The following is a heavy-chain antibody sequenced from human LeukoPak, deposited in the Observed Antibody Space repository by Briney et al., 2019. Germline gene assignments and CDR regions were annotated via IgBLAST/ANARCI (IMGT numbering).Heavy chain of an antibody. CDR2: INPNSGGT. CDR1: GYTFTGYY. CDR3: ALERVSVLRYFDWSRGWFDP. V-gene: IGHV1-2*02. D-gene: IGHD3-9*01. Sequence: ASVKVSCKASGYTFTGYYMHWVRQAPGQGLEWMGWINPNSGGTNYAQKFQGRVTMTRDTSISTAYMELSRLRSDDTAVYYCALERVSVLRYFDWSRGWFDPWGQGTLVTVSS. J-gene: IGHJ5*02.